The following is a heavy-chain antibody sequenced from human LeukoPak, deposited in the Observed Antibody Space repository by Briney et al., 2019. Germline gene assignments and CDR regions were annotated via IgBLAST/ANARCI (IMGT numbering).Heavy chain of an antibody. V-gene: IGHV4-59*07. CDR1: GRSISSYY. CDR3: ARSPDLIAVAGTFDY. Sequence: SDTLSLTCTVSGRSISSYYWSWLRQPPGKGLEGIGYIYYSGSTNYNPSLKSRVTISVDTSKNQFSLKLSSVTAADTAVYYCARSPDLIAVAGTFDYWGQGTLVTVSS. CDR2: IYYSGST. D-gene: IGHD6-19*01. J-gene: IGHJ4*02.